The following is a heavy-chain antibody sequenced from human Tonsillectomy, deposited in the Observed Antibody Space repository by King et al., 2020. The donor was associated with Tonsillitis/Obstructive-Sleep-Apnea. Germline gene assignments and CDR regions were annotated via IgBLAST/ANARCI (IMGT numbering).Heavy chain of an antibody. CDR2: ISGSGGST. D-gene: IGHD3-3*01. CDR1: GFTFSSYA. CDR3: AKVWYYDFWSGYCNFDY. J-gene: IGHJ4*02. Sequence: VQLVESGGGLVKPGGSLRLSCAASGFTFSSYAMSWVRQAPGKGLEWVSAISGSGGSTYYADSVKGRFTISRDNSKNTLYLQMNSLRAEDTAVYYCAKVWYYDFWSGYCNFDYWGQGTLVTVSS. V-gene: IGHV3-23*04.